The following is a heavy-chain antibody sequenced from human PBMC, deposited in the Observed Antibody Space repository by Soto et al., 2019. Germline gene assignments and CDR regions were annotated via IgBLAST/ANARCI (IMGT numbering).Heavy chain of an antibody. J-gene: IGHJ6*02. CDR3: AKDIYGGNSPYGMDV. D-gene: IGHD4-17*01. CDR2: ISYDGSNK. Sequence: QVQLVESGGGVVQPGRSLRLSCAASGFTFSSYGMHWVRQAPGKGLEWVAVISYDGSNKYYADSVKGRFTISRDNSKNTLYLQMNSLRAEDTAVYYCAKDIYGGNSPYGMDVWGQGTTVTVSS. V-gene: IGHV3-30*18. CDR1: GFTFSSYG.